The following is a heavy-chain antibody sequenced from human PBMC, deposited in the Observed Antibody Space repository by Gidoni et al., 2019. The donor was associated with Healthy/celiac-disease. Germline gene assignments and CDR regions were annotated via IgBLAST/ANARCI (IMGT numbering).Heavy chain of an antibody. CDR1: GFTFSSYA. D-gene: IGHD3-22*01. Sequence: EVQLVESGGGLVQPGGSLRLPCAASGFTFSSYAMPWVRQAPGKGLEYVSAISSNGGSTYYANSVKGRFTISRDNSKNTLYLQMGSLRAEDMAVYYCARVNYYDSSGPLDYWGQGTLVTVSS. J-gene: IGHJ4*02. CDR2: ISSNGGST. CDR3: ARVNYYDSSGPLDY. V-gene: IGHV3-64*01.